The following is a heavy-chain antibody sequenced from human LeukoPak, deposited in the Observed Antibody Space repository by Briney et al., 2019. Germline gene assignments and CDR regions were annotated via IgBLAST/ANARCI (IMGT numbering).Heavy chain of an antibody. V-gene: IGHV1-69*01. CDR1: GFTFSSYA. D-gene: IGHD4-17*01. CDR3: AQSSTVTAGIDY. J-gene: IGHJ4*02. CDR2: IIPIFGTA. Sequence: GGSLRLSCAASGFTFSSYAISWVRQAPGQGLEWMGGIIPIFGTANYAQKFQGRVTITADESTSTAYMELSSLRSEDTAAYYCAQSSTVTAGIDYWGQGTLVTVSS.